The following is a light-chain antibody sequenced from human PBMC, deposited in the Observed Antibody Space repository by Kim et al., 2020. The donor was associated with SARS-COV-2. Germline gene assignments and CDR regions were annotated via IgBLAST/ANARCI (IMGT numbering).Light chain of an antibody. J-gene: IGLJ2*01. CDR1: SLRSYY. CDR3: NSRDSSGTPL. CDR2: GKN. V-gene: IGLV3-19*01. Sequence: VALGQTVRITCQGDSLRSYYASWYQQKPGQAPVLVIYGKNNRPSGIPDRFSGSSSGNTASLTITGAQAEDEADYYCNSRDSSGTPLFGGGTQLTVL.